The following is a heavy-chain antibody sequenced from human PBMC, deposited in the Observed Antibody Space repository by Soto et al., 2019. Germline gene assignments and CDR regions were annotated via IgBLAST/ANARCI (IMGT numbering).Heavy chain of an antibody. Sequence: HLQLQESGSGLVRPSQTLSLTCAVSGDSISSGAYSWSWIRQPPGKGLEWIGYIYARGRTYYNPSLQSRVTMCVDRSKNQFSLNLSSVTAADTAVYFWARTLDYGGSAGSNWCDPWGQGTLVNVSS. CDR1: GDSISSGAYS. CDR3: ARTLDYGGSAGSNWCDP. D-gene: IGHD2-15*01. J-gene: IGHJ5*02. CDR2: IYARGRT. V-gene: IGHV4-30-2*01.